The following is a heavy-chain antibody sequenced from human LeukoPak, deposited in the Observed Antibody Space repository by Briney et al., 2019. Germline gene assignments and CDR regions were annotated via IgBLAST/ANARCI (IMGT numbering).Heavy chain of an antibody. J-gene: IGHJ4*02. D-gene: IGHD3-3*01. CDR2: IYHSGST. Sequence: SETLSLTCAVSGYSISSGYYWGWIRQPPGKGLEWIGSIYHSGSTYYNPSLKSRVTISVDTSKNQFSLKLSSVTAADTAVYYCARDVGGYYIDYWGQGTLVTVSS. CDR1: GYSISSGYY. V-gene: IGHV4-38-2*02. CDR3: ARDVGGYYIDY.